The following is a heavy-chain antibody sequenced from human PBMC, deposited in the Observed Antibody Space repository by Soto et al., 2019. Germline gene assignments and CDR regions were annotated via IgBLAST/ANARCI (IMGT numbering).Heavy chain of an antibody. Sequence: GESLKISCKGSGYSFTIYWIGWVRQMPGKGLEWMGIIYPGDSDTRYSPSFQGQVTISADKSISTAYLQWSSLKASDTAMYYCARAFYYDSSGYSFDYWGQGTLVTVSS. V-gene: IGHV5-51*01. CDR1: GYSFTIYW. CDR2: IYPGDSDT. CDR3: ARAFYYDSSGYSFDY. J-gene: IGHJ4*02. D-gene: IGHD3-22*01.